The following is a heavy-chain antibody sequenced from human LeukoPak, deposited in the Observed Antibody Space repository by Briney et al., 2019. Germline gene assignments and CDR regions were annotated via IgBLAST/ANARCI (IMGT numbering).Heavy chain of an antibody. V-gene: IGHV4-34*01. CDR2: INHSGST. D-gene: IGHD3-22*01. CDR1: GGSFSGYY. Sequence: SETLSLTCAVSGGSFSGYYWSWIRQPPGTGLERIGEINHSGSTNYNPSLKSRVTISVDTSKNQFSLKLSSVTAADTAVYYCARARYYYDSSGYYSQGYYFDYWGQGTLVTVSS. J-gene: IGHJ4*02. CDR3: ARARYYYDSSGYYSQGYYFDY.